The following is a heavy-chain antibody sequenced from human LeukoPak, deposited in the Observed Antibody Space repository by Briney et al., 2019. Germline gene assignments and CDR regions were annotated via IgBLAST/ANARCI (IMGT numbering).Heavy chain of an antibody. J-gene: IGHJ5*02. CDR1: GGSISSYY. CDR3: ARSVVTLNWFDP. Sequence: SETLSLTCTVSGGSISSYYWSWIRQPPGKGLEWIGYIYYSGSTNYNPSLKSRVTISVDTSKNQFSLKLSSVAAADTAVYYCARSVVTLNWFDPWGQGTLVTVSS. CDR2: IYYSGST. V-gene: IGHV4-59*01. D-gene: IGHD3-22*01.